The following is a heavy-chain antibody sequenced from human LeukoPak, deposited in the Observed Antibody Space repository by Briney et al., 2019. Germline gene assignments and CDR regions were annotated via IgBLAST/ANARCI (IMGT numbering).Heavy chain of an antibody. J-gene: IGHJ4*02. V-gene: IGHV4-31*11. CDR3: ARDDVGAGFDY. Sequence: PSGTLSLTCAVSGGSISSGGYSWSWIRQHPGKGLEWIGYIYYSGSTYYNPSLKSRVTISVDTSKDQFSLKLSSVTAADTAVYYCARDDVGAGFDYWGQGTLVTVSS. CDR1: GGSISSGGYS. CDR2: IYYSGST. D-gene: IGHD1-14*01.